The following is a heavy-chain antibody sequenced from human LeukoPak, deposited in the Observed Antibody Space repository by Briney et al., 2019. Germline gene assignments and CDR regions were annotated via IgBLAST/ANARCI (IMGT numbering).Heavy chain of an antibody. J-gene: IGHJ3*02. D-gene: IGHD5-18*01. CDR1: GGSISSYY. CDR3: ARVEGIQLWSPAFDI. CDR2: IYYSGST. Sequence: PSETLSLTCTVSGGSISSYYWSWIRQPPGKGLEWIGYIYYSGSTNYNPSLKSRVTISVDTSKNQFSLKLSSVTAADTAVYYCARVEGIQLWSPAFDIWGQGTMATVSS. V-gene: IGHV4-59*01.